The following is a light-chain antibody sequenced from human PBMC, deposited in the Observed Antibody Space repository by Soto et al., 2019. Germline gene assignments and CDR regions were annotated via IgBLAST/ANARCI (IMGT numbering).Light chain of an antibody. CDR2: GAS. Sequence: ENVLTQSPGTLSLSPGERATLSCRASQSVGRNYLAWFQQKPGQTPRLLVYGASSRATGIPDRFSGSGSGTDFTLTISRLEPEDFAVYYCQQYNNWPRTFGQGTKVDI. J-gene: IGKJ1*01. CDR3: QQYNNWPRT. CDR1: QSVGRNY. V-gene: IGKV3-20*01.